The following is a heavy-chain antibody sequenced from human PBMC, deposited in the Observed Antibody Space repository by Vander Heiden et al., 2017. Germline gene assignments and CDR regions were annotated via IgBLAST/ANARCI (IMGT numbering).Heavy chain of an antibody. V-gene: IGHV3-48*02. CDR1: GFTFRSHS. CDR3: VRSKRNGFDY. Sequence: EVQLVESGGSLVQPGGSLRLSCAASGFTFRSHSMNWVRQAPGKGLEWIAYISGDSNVIYYGESVKGRFTISRDSDRNSVHLQMTSLRDDDTALYYCVRSKRNGFDYWGQGTLVIVSS. J-gene: IGHJ4*02. CDR2: ISGDSNVI.